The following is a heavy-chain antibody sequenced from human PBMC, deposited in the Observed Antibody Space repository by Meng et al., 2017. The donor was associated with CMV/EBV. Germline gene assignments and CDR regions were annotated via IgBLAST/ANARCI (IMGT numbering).Heavy chain of an antibody. Sequence: GGSLRLSCAASGFTFSSYSMNWVRQAPGKGLEWVSYISSSSTIYYADSVKGRFTISRDNAKNSLYLQMNSLRAEDTAVYYCWRFGVSQGFDYWGQGTLVTVSS. CDR1: GFTFSSYS. CDR2: ISSSSTI. CDR3: WRFGVSQGFDY. J-gene: IGHJ4*02. V-gene: IGHV3-48*04. D-gene: IGHD3-10*01.